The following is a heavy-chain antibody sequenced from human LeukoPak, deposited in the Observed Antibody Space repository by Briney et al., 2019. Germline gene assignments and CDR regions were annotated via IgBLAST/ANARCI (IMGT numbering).Heavy chain of an antibody. V-gene: IGHV1-2*02. CDR3: ARSDYYYYYMDV. J-gene: IGHJ6*03. Sequence: ASVKVSCKASGYIFTGYYMHWVRQAPGQGLEWMAWINPNSGDTNYAQKFQGRVTMTRDTSIRTAYMELSRLRSDDTAVYYCARSDYYYYYMDVWGKGTTVTASS. CDR1: GYIFTGYY. CDR2: INPNSGDT.